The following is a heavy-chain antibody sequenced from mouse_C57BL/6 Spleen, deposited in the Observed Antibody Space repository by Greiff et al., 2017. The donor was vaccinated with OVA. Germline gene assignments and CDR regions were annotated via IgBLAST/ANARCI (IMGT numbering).Heavy chain of an antibody. CDR3: ARENDGYLWYFDV. J-gene: IGHJ1*03. CDR1: GFTFSSYA. CDR2: ISDGGSYI. V-gene: IGHV5-4*01. D-gene: IGHD2-3*01. Sequence: EVQLQESGGGLVKPGGSLKLSCAASGFTFSSYAMSWVRQTPEKRLEWVATISDGGSYIYYPDHVKGRFTISRDNAKNNLYLQMSHLKSEDTAMYYCARENDGYLWYFDVWGTGTTVTVSS.